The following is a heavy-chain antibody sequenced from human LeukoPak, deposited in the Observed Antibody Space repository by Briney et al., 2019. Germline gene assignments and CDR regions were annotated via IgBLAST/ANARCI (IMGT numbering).Heavy chain of an antibody. CDR3: AKDAGYSFGSEFYFDY. J-gene: IGHJ4*02. V-gene: IGHV3-23*01. CDR2: ITGSGHRT. CDR1: GFTFRSYA. Sequence: GGSLRLSCAVSGFTFRSYAMSWVRQAPGKGLECVSIITGSGHRTYYADPVKGRFTISRDNSKNTLYLEMNSLRAEDTARYYCAKDAGYSFGSEFYFDYWGQGTLLTASS. D-gene: IGHD5-12*01.